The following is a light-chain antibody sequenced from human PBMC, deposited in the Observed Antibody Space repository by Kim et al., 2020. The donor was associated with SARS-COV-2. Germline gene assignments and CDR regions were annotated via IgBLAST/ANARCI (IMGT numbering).Light chain of an antibody. J-gene: IGKJ2*01. CDR1: QSISSY. CDR3: QQSYSNPYT. V-gene: IGKV1-39*01. CDR2: AAS. Sequence: DIQMTQSPSSLSASVGDRVTITCRASQSISSYLNWYQQKPGKAPKLLIYAASSLQSGVPSRFSGSGSGTDFTLTISSLQPVDFATYYCQQSYSNPYTFGQGTKLEI.